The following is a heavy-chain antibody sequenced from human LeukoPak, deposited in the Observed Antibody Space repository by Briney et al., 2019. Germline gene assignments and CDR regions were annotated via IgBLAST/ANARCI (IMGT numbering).Heavy chain of an antibody. CDR1: GFTFDDYG. CDR2: INWNGGST. Sequence: GGSLRLSCAASGFTFDDYGMSWVRQAPGKGLEWVSGINWNGGSTGYADSVKGRFTISRDNAKNSLYLQMNSLRAEDTAVYYCARDSSHITMIGYFQHWGQGTLVTVSS. V-gene: IGHV3-20*04. D-gene: IGHD3-22*01. J-gene: IGHJ1*01. CDR3: ARDSSHITMIGYFQH.